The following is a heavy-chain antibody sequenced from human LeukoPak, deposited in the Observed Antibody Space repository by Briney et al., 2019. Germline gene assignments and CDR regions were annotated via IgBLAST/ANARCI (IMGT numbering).Heavy chain of an antibody. V-gene: IGHV3-23*01. CDR2: ISGSGGST. CDR3: ARATFGGVIVIRDPDY. J-gene: IGHJ4*02. CDR1: GFTFSSYA. Sequence: PGGSLRLSCAASGFTFSSYAMSWVRQAPGKGLEWVSAISGSGGSTYYADSVKGRFTISRDNSKNTLYLQMNSLRAEDTAVYYCARATFGGVIVIRDPDYWGQGTLVTVSS. D-gene: IGHD3-16*02.